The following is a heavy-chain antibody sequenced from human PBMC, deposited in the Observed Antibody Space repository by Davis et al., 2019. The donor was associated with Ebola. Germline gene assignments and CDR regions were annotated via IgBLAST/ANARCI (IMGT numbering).Heavy chain of an antibody. CDR2: ISSTSAYI. CDR1: GFTFTNST. Sequence: GESLKISCSSSGFTFTNSTITWVRQAPGRGLEWVSSISSTSAYIHYADSVKGRFTISRDNAKKSLFLQMNSLRVDDTAVYYCASRLKAAGGMDVWGQGITVTVSS. V-gene: IGHV3-21*01. D-gene: IGHD2-15*01. CDR3: ASRLKAAGGMDV. J-gene: IGHJ6*02.